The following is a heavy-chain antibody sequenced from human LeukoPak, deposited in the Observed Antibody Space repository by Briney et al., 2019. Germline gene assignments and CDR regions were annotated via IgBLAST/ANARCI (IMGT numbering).Heavy chain of an antibody. CDR3: AKDSHSNYEVS. V-gene: IGHV3-23*01. J-gene: IGHJ4*02. CDR1: GFTFSSYA. Sequence: GGSLRVSCAAPGFTFSSYAMSWVRQAPGKGLEWVSAISGSGGSTYYADSVKGRFTISRDNSKNTLYLQMNSLRAEDTAVYYCAKDSHSNYEVSWGQGTLDTVSS. CDR2: ISGSGGST. D-gene: IGHD4-11*01.